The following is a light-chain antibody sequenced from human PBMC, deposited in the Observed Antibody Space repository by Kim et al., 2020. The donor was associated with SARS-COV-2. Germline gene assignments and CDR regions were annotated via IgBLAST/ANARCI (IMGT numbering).Light chain of an antibody. Sequence: QSALIQPPSVSGSPGQSVTISCTGTSSDVGSYDYVSWYQQHPGTVPKVMIYNVSTQPSGVPDRFSGSKSGNPASMTISELQAEDETDYWCCSYTSSATGVFGGGTQLTVL. CDR1: SSDVGSYDY. J-gene: IGLJ3*02. CDR2: NVS. CDR3: CSYTSSATGV. V-gene: IGLV2-11*01.